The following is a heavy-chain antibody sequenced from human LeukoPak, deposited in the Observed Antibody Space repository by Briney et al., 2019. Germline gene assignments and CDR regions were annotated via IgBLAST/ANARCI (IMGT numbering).Heavy chain of an antibody. J-gene: IGHJ6*02. D-gene: IGHD6-19*01. CDR3: AKESSGWYYGMDV. CDR1: GFTFDDYA. CDR2: ISWNSGSI. Sequence: GGSMRLSCAASGFTFDDYAMHWVRQAPGKGLEWVSGISWNSGSIGYADSVKGRFTISRDNAKNSLYLQMNSLRAEDTALYYCAKESSGWYYGMDVWGQGTTVTVSS. V-gene: IGHV3-9*01.